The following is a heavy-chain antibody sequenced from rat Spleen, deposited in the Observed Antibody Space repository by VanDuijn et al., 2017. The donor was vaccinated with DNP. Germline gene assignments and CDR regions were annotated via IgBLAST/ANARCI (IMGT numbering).Heavy chain of an antibody. J-gene: IGHJ2*01. CDR3: TTLNYYASLSGYFDD. Sequence: EVKLVESGGGLVQPGRSLKLSCAASGFNFNDYWMGWVRQAPGKGLEWIGEINKDGSTTNYTPTLRDRFTISRDNAQNTLYLQMSNLGSEDTATYYCTTLNYYASLSGYFDDWGQGVMVTVSS. V-gene: IGHV4-2*01. CDR2: INKDGSTT. CDR1: GFNFNDYW. D-gene: IGHD1-12*01.